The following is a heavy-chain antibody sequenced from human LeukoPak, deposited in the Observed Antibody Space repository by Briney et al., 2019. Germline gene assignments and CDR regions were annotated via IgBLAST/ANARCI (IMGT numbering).Heavy chain of an antibody. V-gene: IGHV2-70*17. CDR1: GFSLSASGMC. D-gene: IGHD3-3*01. Sequence: SGPALVKPTQTLTLTCTFSGFSLSASGMCMNWIRQTPGKALEWLARIDWDNDKFYSTSLKTRLTTSKDTSKNQVVLIMTNMNPVDTGTYYCTRTSPRRFGVIINDYWGQGTLVTVSS. CDR2: IDWDNDK. J-gene: IGHJ4*02. CDR3: TRTSPRRFGVIINDY.